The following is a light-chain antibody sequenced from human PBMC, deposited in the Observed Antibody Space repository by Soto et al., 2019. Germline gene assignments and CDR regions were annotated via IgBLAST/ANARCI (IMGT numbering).Light chain of an antibody. CDR1: QTISSR. CDR2: KAS. CDR3: QQYNSYSPWT. J-gene: IGKJ1*01. Sequence: DIQMTQSPCTLSASVGDRVTIACRSSQTISSRLVWYHQKPGKAPKRLIYKASTLKSGGPSRFSGSGSGTEFTLTISSLQPDDFATYYCQQYNSYSPWTFGQGTKVDIK. V-gene: IGKV1-5*03.